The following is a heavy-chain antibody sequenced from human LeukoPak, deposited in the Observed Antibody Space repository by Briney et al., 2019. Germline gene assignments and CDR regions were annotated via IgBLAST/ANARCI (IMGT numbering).Heavy chain of an antibody. J-gene: IGHJ3*02. CDR1: GDSISSGDYY. Sequence: SQTLSLTCTVSGDSISSGDYYWSWIRQPAGKGLEWIGRISSSGSTNYNPSLKSRVTILVDTSKNQFSLKPSSVTAADTAVYFCAGGPYSYDSSGAFDIWGQGTMVTVSS. CDR2: ISSSGST. V-gene: IGHV4-61*02. D-gene: IGHD3-22*01. CDR3: AGGPYSYDSSGAFDI.